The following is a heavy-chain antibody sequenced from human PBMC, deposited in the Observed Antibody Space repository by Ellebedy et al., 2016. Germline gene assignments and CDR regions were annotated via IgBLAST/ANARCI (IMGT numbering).Heavy chain of an antibody. D-gene: IGHD4-17*01. CDR2: ISAGSDIT. CDR3: RQGHYADL. J-gene: IGHJ4*02. Sequence: GVSLKISXTASGLNFNTFFMSWVRQAPGKGLEWVSTISAGSDITRLADSVKGRFTISRDSSKNSVYLRMNNLRVEDTAVYYCRQGHYADLWGQGTLVTVSS. CDR1: GLNFNTFF. V-gene: IGHV3-23*01.